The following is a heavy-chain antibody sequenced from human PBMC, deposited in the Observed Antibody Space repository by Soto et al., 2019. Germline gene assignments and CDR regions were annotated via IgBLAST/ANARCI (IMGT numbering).Heavy chain of an antibody. J-gene: IGHJ4*02. D-gene: IGHD3-22*01. CDR3: ARAEEYYYDSSGYLFDY. CDR1: GYTFTSYY. V-gene: IGHV1-46*01. CDR2: INPSGGST. Sequence: ASVKFSCKASGYTFTSYYMHWVRQAPGQGLEWMGIINPSGGSTSYAQKFQGRVTMTRDTSTSTVYMELSSLRSEDTAVYYCARAEEYYYDSSGYLFDYWGQGTLVTVPQ.